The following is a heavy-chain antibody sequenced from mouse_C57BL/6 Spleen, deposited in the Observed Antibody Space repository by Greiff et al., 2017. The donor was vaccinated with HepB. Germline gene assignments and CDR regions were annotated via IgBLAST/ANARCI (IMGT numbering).Heavy chain of an antibody. V-gene: IGHV1-76*01. CDR1: GYTFTDYY. Sequence: QVQLQQSGAELVRPGASVKLSCKASGYTFTDYYINWVKQRPGQGLEWIARIYPGSGNTYYNEKFKGKATLTAEKSSSTAYMQLSSLTSEDSAVYYCARSGRYYYGSSYVRDFDYWGQGTTLTVSS. CDR2: IYPGSGNT. J-gene: IGHJ2*01. CDR3: ARSGRYYYGSSYVRDFDY. D-gene: IGHD1-1*01.